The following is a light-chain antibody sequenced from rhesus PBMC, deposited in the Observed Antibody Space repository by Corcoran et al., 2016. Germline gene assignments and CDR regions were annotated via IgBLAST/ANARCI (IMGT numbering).Light chain of an antibody. V-gene: IGKV1-38*01. CDR3: QQRNSYPRT. J-gene: IGKJ1*01. Sequence: DIQLTQSPSSLSASVGDRVTITCRASQGISSSLAWYQQKSGKAPKLLIYDASNLQSGVPSRFSRSVSGTEFTLTTSSLQPEDFATYYCQQRNSYPRTIGQGTKAEIK. CDR2: DAS. CDR1: QGISSS.